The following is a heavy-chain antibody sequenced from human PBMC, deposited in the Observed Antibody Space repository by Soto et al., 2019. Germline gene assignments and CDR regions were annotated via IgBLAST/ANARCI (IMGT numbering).Heavy chain of an antibody. CDR1: GYTLTELS. CDR2: FDPEDGET. J-gene: IGHJ4*02. Sequence: QVQLVQSGAEVKKPGASVMVSCKVSGYTLTELSMHWVRQAPGKGLEWMGGFDPEDGETIYAQKFQGRVTMTEETSTDTAYMELRSLRSEDTAVYYCATPRYYYGSGSPWYYFDFCGQGTLVTVSS. D-gene: IGHD3-10*01. V-gene: IGHV1-24*01. CDR3: ATPRYYYGSGSPWYYFDF.